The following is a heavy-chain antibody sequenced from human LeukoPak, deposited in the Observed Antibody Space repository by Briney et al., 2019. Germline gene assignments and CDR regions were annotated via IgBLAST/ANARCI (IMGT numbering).Heavy chain of an antibody. V-gene: IGHV1-8*02. Sequence: GASVEVSCKASGYTFTGYYMHWVRQAPGQGLEWMGWINPNSGSTGSAQKFQGRVTMTRNTSISTAYMELSSLTSEDTAVYYCARGHSWFDPWGQGTLVTVSS. CDR2: INPNSGST. J-gene: IGHJ5*02. CDR1: GYTFTGYY. CDR3: ARGHSWFDP.